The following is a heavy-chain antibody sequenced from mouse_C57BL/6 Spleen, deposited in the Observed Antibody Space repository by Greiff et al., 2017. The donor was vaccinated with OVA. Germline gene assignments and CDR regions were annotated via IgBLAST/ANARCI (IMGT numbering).Heavy chain of an antibody. CDR3: ARGPGFAY. J-gene: IGHJ3*01. V-gene: IGHV1-76*01. CDR2: IYPGSGNT. Sequence: LQESGAELVRPGASVKLSCKASGYTFTDYYINWVKQRPGQGLEWIARIYPGSGNTYYNEKFKGKATLTAEKSSSTAYMQLSSLTSEDSAVYFCARGPGFAYWGQGTLVTVSA. CDR1: GYTFTDYY.